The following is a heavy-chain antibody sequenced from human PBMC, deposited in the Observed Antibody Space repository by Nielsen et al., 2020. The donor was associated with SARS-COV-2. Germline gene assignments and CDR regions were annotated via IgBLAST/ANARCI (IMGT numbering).Heavy chain of an antibody. CDR1: GFTFSDYY. V-gene: IGHV3-11*06. CDR3: ARVIRGYSGFDY. J-gene: IGHJ4*02. CDR2: ISSSSSYT. Sequence: GESLKISCAASGFTFSDYYMSWIRQAPGKGLEWVSYISSSSSYTNYADSVKGRFTISRDNAKNSLYLQMNSLRAEDTAVYYCARVIRGYSGFDYWGQGTLVTVSS. D-gene: IGHD5-12*01.